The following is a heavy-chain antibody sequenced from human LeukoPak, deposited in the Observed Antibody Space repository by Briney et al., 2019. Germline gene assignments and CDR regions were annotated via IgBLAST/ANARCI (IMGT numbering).Heavy chain of an antibody. J-gene: IGHJ4*02. CDR1: GFTFSSYA. D-gene: IGHD3-3*01. V-gene: IGHV3-7*01. Sequence: GRSLRLSCAASGFTFSSYAMHWVRQAPGKGLEWVANIKQDGSEKYYVDSVKGRFTISRDNAKNSLYLQMNSLRAEDTAVYYCARVSGETYYDFWSGYYSDYWGQGTLVTVSS. CDR2: IKQDGSEK. CDR3: ARVSGETYYDFWSGYYSDY.